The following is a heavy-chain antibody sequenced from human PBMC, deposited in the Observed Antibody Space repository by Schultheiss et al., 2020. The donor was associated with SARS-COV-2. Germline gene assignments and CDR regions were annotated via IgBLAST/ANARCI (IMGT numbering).Heavy chain of an antibody. CDR3: ARVPSFTVLYYFDY. CDR1: GFLFSNYG. V-gene: IGHV1-18*01. J-gene: IGHJ4*02. D-gene: IGHD2/OR15-2a*01. CDR2: ISGYNGNT. Sequence: GGSLRLSCAGTGFLFSNYGMSWVRQAPGQGLEWVGWISGYNGNTHYAQKLQARLTLTTDTSTSTAYMELRSLRSDDTAVYYCARVPSFTVLYYFDYWGQGTLVTVSS.